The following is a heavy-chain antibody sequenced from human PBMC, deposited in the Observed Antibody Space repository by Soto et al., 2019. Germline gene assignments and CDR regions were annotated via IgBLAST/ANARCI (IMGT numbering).Heavy chain of an antibody. CDR1: GFTCSSYA. V-gene: IGHV3-23*01. Sequence: GGSLRLSCAASGFTCSSYAMSWVRQAPGKGLEWVSAISGSDGSSTSYADSVKGRFTISRDNAKNTLYLQMNSLRAEDTAVYYCARDIGLWFGELSHWFDPWGQGTLVTVSS. CDR3: ARDIGLWFGELSHWFDP. J-gene: IGHJ5*02. CDR2: ISGSDGSST. D-gene: IGHD3-10*01.